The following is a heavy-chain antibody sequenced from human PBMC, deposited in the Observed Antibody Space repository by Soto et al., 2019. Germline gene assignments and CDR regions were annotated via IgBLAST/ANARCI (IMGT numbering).Heavy chain of an antibody. V-gene: IGHV1-18*01. CDR1: GYTFTRYG. CDR2: ISASNGNT. CDR3: ARDFTPEDY. J-gene: IGHJ4*02. Sequence: QFQLVQSGAEVKKPGASVKVSCKASGYTFTRYGISWVRQAPGQGLEWMGWISASNGNTNYAQKLQGRVTMTTVTSTSTAYMELSSLRCDETAVYYCARDFTPEDYCGQGTLVTVSS.